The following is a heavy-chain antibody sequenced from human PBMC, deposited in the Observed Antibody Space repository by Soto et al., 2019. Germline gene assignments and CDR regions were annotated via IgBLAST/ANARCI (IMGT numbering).Heavy chain of an antibody. CDR3: AKVRPGLGYGMDV. Sequence: GSLRLSCAGSGFTFSSYGMHWVRQAPGKGLEWVAVISYDGSNKYYADSVKGRFTISRDNSKNTLYLQMNSLRAEDTAVYYCAKVRPGLGYGMDVWGQGTTVTVSS. J-gene: IGHJ6*02. CDR1: GFTFSSYG. CDR2: ISYDGSNK. V-gene: IGHV3-30*18.